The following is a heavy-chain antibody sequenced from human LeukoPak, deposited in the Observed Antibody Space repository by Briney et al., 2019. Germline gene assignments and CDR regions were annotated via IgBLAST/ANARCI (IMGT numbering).Heavy chain of an antibody. D-gene: IGHD7-27*01. J-gene: IGHJ4*02. CDR1: GFTFSAYY. CDR3: ARDNGNLGLFDY. V-gene: IGHV3-11*06. Sequence: GGSLRLSCAASGFTFSAYYMSWIRQAPGKGLQWVSYISPSGTSTKYADSVKGRFTISRDNAKNTLYLQMSSLTAEDTAVYYCARDNGNLGLFDYWGQGTLVTVSS. CDR2: ISPSGTST.